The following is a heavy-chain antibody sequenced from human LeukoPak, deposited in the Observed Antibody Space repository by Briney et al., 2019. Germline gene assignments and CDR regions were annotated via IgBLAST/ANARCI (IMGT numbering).Heavy chain of an antibody. CDR1: GFTFSSYA. CDR2: ISGSGGST. D-gene: IGHD3-10*01. CDR3: AKSFGYYGSGSYPDAFDI. V-gene: IGHV3-23*01. Sequence: GGSLRLSCAVSGFTFSSYAMSWVRQAPGKGLEWVSAISGSGGSTYYADSVKGRFTISRDNSKNTLYLQMNSLRAEDTAVYYCAKSFGYYGSGSYPDAFDIWGRGTMVTVSS. J-gene: IGHJ3*02.